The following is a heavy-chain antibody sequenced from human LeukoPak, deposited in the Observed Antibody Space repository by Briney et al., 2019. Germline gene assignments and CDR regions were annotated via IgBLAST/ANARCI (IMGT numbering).Heavy chain of an antibody. D-gene: IGHD2-15*01. J-gene: IGHJ4*02. V-gene: IGHV4-59*01. Sequence: SETLSLTCTVSGGSISSYYWSWIRQPPGEGLEWIGYIYYSGSTNYNPYLNSRVTISVDTSKNQFSLKLSSVTAADTAVYYCARDLGWFDYWGQGTLVTVSS. CDR3: ARDLGWFDY. CDR2: IYYSGST. CDR1: GGSISSYY.